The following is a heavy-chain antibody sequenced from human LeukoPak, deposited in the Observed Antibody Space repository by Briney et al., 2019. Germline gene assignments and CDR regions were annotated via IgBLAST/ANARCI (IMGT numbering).Heavy chain of an antibody. J-gene: IGHJ4*02. CDR2: IIPILGIA. V-gene: IGHV1-69*04. CDR3: ARDGGSLARGFDY. CDR1: GGTFSSYA. Sequence: GASVKVSCKASGGTFSSYAISWVRQAPGQGLEWMGRIIPILGIANYAQKFQGRVTITADKSTSTAYMGLSSLRSEDTAVYYCARDGGSLARGFDYWGQGTLVTVSS. D-gene: IGHD2-15*01.